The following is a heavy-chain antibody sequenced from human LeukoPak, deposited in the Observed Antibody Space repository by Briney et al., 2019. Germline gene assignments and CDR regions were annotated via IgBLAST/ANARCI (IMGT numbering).Heavy chain of an antibody. D-gene: IGHD6-25*01. CDR2: ISSSGSSI. CDR3: ARDLTAFDY. CDR1: GFTSSSYE. J-gene: IGHJ4*02. V-gene: IGHV3-48*03. Sequence: AGGSLRLSCAAAGFTSSSYEMNWVRQAPGKGRGWVSYISSSGSSIYYADSVKGRFTISRENAKNPLYLQMNTLRAEDTAVYYCARDLTAFDYWGQGTLVTVSS.